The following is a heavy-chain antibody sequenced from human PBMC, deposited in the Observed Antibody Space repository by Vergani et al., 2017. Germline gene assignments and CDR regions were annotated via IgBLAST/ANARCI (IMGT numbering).Heavy chain of an antibody. J-gene: IGHJ3*02. D-gene: IGHD1-26*01. CDR3: AKGRGGSSGSYGAFDI. Sequence: EVQLVESGGGLVQPGRSLRLSCAASGFTFDDYAMHWVRQAPGKGLEWVSGISWNSGSIGYADSVEGRFTISRDNAKNSLYLQMNSRRAEDTALYYCAKGRGGSSGSYGAFDIWGQGTMVTVSS. CDR2: ISWNSGSI. V-gene: IGHV3-9*01. CDR1: GFTFDDYA.